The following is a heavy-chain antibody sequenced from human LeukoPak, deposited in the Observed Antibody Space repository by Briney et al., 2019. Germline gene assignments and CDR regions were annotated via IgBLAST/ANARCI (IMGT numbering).Heavy chain of an antibody. D-gene: IGHD6-13*01. Sequence: PGGSLRLSCAASGFTFSSYGMHWVRQAPGKGLEWVAVISYDGSNKCYADSVKGQFTISRDNSKNTLYLQMNSLRAEDTAVYYCAKLAAAGTSPALDYWGQGTLVTVSS. J-gene: IGHJ4*02. CDR2: ISYDGSNK. CDR3: AKLAAAGTSPALDY. V-gene: IGHV3-30*18. CDR1: GFTFSSYG.